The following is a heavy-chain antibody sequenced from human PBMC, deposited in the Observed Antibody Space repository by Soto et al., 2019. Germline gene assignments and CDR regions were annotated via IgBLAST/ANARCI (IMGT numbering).Heavy chain of an antibody. D-gene: IGHD4-17*01. CDR1: GYTLTIYW. J-gene: IGHJ4*02. Sequence: LKLSCQVSGYTLTIYWIGWVRQMPGKGLEWMGIIYPSDSDTRYSPSFQGQVTISAHQSINTAYLQWDSLKASDTAIYYCARPANTVADHFDLWGQGTPVTVSS. CDR2: IYPSDSDT. CDR3: ARPANTVADHFDL. V-gene: IGHV5-51*01.